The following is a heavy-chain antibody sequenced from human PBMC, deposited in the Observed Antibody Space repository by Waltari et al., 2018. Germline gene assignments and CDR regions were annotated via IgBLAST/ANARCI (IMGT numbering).Heavy chain of an antibody. CDR1: GGTFSSYA. V-gene: IGHV1-69*13. D-gene: IGHD4-17*01. J-gene: IGHJ3*02. CDR3: ARRKGATVTSTTGAFDI. CDR2: IIPIFGTE. Sequence: QVQLVQSGAEVKKPGSSVKVSCKASGGTFSSYAISWVRQAPGQGLEWMGGIIPIFGTENYAQKFQGRVTMTADESTSTAYMELSSLRSEDTAVYYCARRKGATVTSTTGAFDIWGQGTMVTVSS.